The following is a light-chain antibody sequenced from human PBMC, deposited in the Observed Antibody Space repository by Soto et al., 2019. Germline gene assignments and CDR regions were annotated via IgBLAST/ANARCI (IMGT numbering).Light chain of an antibody. CDR1: SSDVGGYNY. V-gene: IGLV2-14*01. Sequence: QSALTQPASVSGSPGQSITISCTGTSSDVGGYNYVSWYQQHPGKAPKLMIYDVSNRPSGVSNRFSGSKSGNTASLTISGLKDEEEADSYCSSYTSSSTLVFGGGTKLTVL. J-gene: IGLJ2*01. CDR3: SSYTSSSTLV. CDR2: DVS.